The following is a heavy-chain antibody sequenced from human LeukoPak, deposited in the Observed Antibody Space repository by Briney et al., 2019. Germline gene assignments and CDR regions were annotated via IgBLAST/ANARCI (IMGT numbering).Heavy chain of an antibody. D-gene: IGHD3-10*01. J-gene: IGHJ6*02. CDR2: ISADNGNT. V-gene: IGHV1-18*01. CDR1: GYTFTSHG. Sequence: ASVTVSCMASGYTFTSHGITWVRQAPGQGLEWIGWISADNGNTNYEQKFQGRVTMTTGTSTSTAYMEVGSLRSDDTAVYYCARVLPQGPYYYHGMDVWGQGTTVTVSS. CDR3: ARVLPQGPYYYHGMDV.